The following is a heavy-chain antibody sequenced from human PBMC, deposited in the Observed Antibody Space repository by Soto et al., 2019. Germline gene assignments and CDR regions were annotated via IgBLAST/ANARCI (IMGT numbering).Heavy chain of an antibody. Sequence: ASVKVSCKASGGTFSSYAISWVRQAPGQGLEWMGGIIPIFGTANYAQKFQGRVTITADESTSTAYMELSSLRSEDTAVYYCARGAIVGATNYFDYSGQGTLVTVSS. CDR2: IIPIFGTA. J-gene: IGHJ4*02. V-gene: IGHV1-69*13. CDR1: GGTFSSYA. D-gene: IGHD1-26*01. CDR3: ARGAIVGATNYFDY.